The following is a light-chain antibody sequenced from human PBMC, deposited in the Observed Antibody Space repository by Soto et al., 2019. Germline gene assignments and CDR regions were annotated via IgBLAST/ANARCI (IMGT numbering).Light chain of an antibody. J-gene: IGKJ1*01. Sequence: DIQMTPSPSTLSASVVDRVIIACRASQTISTWVAWYQHKTGKAPTLLIYDASSLESGVPSRFSGGGSGTEFTLTISSLQPDDFATYYCHQYHTYSPFGQGTKVDIK. CDR2: DAS. CDR3: HQYHTYSP. CDR1: QTISTW. V-gene: IGKV1-5*01.